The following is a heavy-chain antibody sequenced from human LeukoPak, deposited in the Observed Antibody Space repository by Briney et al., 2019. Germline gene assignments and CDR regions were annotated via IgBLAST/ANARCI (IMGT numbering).Heavy chain of an antibody. Sequence: PSETLSLTCTVSGVSISSSSYYWGWIRQPPGKGLEWIGSIYYSGSTYYNPSLKSRVTISVDTSKNQFSLKLSPVTAADTAVYYCARPGGTAMADPYFDYWGQGTLVTVSS. V-gene: IGHV4-39*01. D-gene: IGHD5-18*01. J-gene: IGHJ4*02. CDR1: GVSISSSSYY. CDR2: IYYSGST. CDR3: ARPGGTAMADPYFDY.